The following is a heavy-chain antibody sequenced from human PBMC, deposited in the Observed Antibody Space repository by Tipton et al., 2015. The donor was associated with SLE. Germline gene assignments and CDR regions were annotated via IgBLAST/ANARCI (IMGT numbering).Heavy chain of an antibody. CDR3: ARGGEGGGGRFFDY. CDR2: IIPIFATA. Sequence: QLVQSGPEVKKPGSSVTVSCKASGGTFSSYAISWVRQAPGQGLEWMGEIIPIFATANYAQRFQGRVTITADESTRTAYMELISRRSEDTAVYYCARGGEGGGGRFFDYWGQGTLVTVSS. CDR1: GGTFSSYA. J-gene: IGHJ4*02. D-gene: IGHD3-16*01. V-gene: IGHV1-69*01.